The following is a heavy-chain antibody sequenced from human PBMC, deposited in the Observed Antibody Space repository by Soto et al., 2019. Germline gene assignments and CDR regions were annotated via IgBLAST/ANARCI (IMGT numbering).Heavy chain of an antibody. CDR2: INPSGGST. CDR3: ARDLGFGLSDY. V-gene: IGHV1-46*01. CDR1: GYTFTSYY. Sequence: ASVKVSCKASGYTFTSYYMHWVRQAPGQGLEWMGIINPSGGSTSYAQKFQGRVTITRDTSASTAYMDLSSLRSEDTAVYYCARDLGFGLSDYWGQGTLVTVSS. D-gene: IGHD3-10*01. J-gene: IGHJ4*02.